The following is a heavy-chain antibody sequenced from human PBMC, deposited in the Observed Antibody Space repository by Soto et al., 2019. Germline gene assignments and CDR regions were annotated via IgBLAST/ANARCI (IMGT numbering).Heavy chain of an antibody. D-gene: IGHD3-9*01. CDR1: GFTFTNYA. V-gene: IGHV3-23*01. CDR3: AKDYDILAGFPYYFDC. J-gene: IGHJ4*02. Sequence: GGSLRLSCAASGFTFTNYAMSWVRQSPGKGLEWVSAISASGGSTYYADSVKGRFTISRDNSKNTLYLQMNSLRAEDTAVYYCAKDYDILAGFPYYFDCWGQGTLVTVSS. CDR2: ISASGGST.